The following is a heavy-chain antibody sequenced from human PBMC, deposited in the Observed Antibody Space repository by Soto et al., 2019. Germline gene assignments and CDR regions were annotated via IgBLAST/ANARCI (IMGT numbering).Heavy chain of an antibody. J-gene: IGHJ1*01. CDR1: GFTFSSYA. D-gene: IGHD6-19*01. CDR3: AKGVPGIAVAGTAYFQH. Sequence: GGSLRLSCAASGFTFSSYAMSWVRLAPGKGMEWASGISGSGDSTYYADSVKGRFTISRDNSKNTLYLQMNSLRAEDTAVYSCAKGVPGIAVAGTAYFQHWGQGTLVTVST. CDR2: ISGSGDST. V-gene: IGHV3-23*01.